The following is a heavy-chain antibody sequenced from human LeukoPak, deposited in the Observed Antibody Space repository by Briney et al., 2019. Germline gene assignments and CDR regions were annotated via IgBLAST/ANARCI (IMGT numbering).Heavy chain of an antibody. CDR2: ISAYSGNT. D-gene: IGHD4-17*01. V-gene: IGHV1-18*01. CDR1: GYTFTSYG. CDR3: ARSYGDINYYYYYMDV. J-gene: IGHJ6*03. Sequence: AASVKVSCKASGYTFTSYGISWVRQAPGQGLEWMGWISAYSGNTNYAQKLQGRVTMTTDTSTSTAYMELRSLRSDDTAVYYCARSYGDINYYYYYMDVWGKGTTVTVSS.